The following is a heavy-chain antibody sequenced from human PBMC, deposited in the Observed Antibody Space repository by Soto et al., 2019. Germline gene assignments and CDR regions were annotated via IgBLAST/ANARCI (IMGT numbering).Heavy chain of an antibody. Sequence: ASVKVSCKASGYTFTGYYMHWVRQAPGQGLEWMGWINPNSGGTNYAQKFQGRVTMTRDTSISTAYMELSRLRSDDTAVYYCAREYYYDSSSYPDYWGQEALVTVSS. J-gene: IGHJ4*02. V-gene: IGHV1-2*02. D-gene: IGHD3-22*01. CDR1: GYTFTGYY. CDR2: INPNSGGT. CDR3: AREYYYDSSSYPDY.